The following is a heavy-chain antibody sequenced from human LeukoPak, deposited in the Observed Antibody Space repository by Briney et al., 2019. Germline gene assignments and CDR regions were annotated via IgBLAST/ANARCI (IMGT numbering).Heavy chain of an antibody. V-gene: IGHV4-59*08. J-gene: IGHJ4*02. D-gene: IGHD2-15*01. CDR2: IYYSGST. CDR1: GGPISSYY. Sequence: SETLSLTCTVSGGPISSYYWSWIRQPPGKGLEWIGYIYYSGSTNYNPSLKSRVTMSVDTSKNQFSLKLSSVTAADTAVYYCAGQVVATPRGDYFDYWGQGTLVTVSS. CDR3: AGQVVATPRGDYFDY.